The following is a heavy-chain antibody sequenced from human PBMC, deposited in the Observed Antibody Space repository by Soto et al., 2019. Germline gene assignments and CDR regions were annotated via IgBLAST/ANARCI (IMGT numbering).Heavy chain of an antibody. CDR1: GGTLSSYT. D-gene: IGHD3-22*01. V-gene: IGHV1-69*02. CDR2: IIPILGIA. Sequence: SVKVSCTASGGTLSSYTISCVRQAPGQGLEWMGRIIPILGIANYAQKFQGRVTITADKSTSTAYMELSSLRSEDTAVYYCALYYDSSGYYENWGQGTLVTVSS. J-gene: IGHJ4*02. CDR3: ALYYDSSGYYEN.